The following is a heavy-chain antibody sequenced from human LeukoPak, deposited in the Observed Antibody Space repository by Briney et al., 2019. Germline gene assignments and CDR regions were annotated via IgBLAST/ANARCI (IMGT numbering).Heavy chain of an antibody. J-gene: IGHJ6*02. D-gene: IGHD1-26*01. V-gene: IGHV3-33*01. CDR3: ARYRGSREDGMDV. CDR1: VVTFSSYG. Sequence: GGSRRLSWAASVVTFSSYGMHWVRQAPGKGLEWVAVIWYDGNNKYYADFAKGRFTISRDNSQNTLYLQFHSLRAEDAAVYNCARYRGSREDGMDVWGQGTTVTVSS. CDR2: IWYDGNNK.